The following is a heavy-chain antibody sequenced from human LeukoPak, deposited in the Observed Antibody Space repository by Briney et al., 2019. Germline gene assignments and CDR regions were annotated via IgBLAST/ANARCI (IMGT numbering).Heavy chain of an antibody. CDR1: GFTFSNYW. CDR2: MKQYGADE. D-gene: IGHD2-15*01. J-gene: IGHJ5*02. Sequence: PGGSLRLSCATSGFTFSNYWMTWVRQAPGKGLEWVASMKQYGADEKYVDSVRGRFTISRDSAKNSLYLQMNSLRAEDTAVYYCARVRYCSGDGCQGRDWFDPWGQGTLVTVSS. CDR3: ARVRYCSGDGCQGRDWFDP. V-gene: IGHV3-7*04.